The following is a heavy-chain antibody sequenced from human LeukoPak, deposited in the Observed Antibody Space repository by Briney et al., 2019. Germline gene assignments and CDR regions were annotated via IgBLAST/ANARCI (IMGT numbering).Heavy chain of an antibody. J-gene: IGHJ4*02. CDR3: ARLGAGPTYYVFWSGYSSFYFDY. CDR1: GGSTSSGNYY. D-gene: IGHD3-3*01. V-gene: IGHV4-39*02. Sequence: SETLSLTCTVSGGSTSSGNYYWGWIRQPPGKGLEWIGGISSSGNTYYNPSLKSRITISIDTSKNHFSLKLSSVTAADTAVYYCARLGAGPTYYVFWSGYSSFYFDYWGQGTLVTVSS. CDR2: ISSSGNT.